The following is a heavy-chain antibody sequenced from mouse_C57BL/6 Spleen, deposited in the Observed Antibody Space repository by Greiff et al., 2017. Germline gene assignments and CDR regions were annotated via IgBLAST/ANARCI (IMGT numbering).Heavy chain of an antibody. CDR2: ICSGGDYI. V-gene: IGHV5-9-1*02. D-gene: IGHD2-4*01. J-gene: IGHJ4*01. Sequence: EVKLVESGEGLVKPGGSLKISCAASGFTFSSYAMTWVRQTPGKRLEWVAYICSGGDYIYYADTVKGRFTISRDNARNTLYQQMSSLKSEDAAMYYCTGGDNVDYVGYAMDYWGQGTSVTVSS. CDR3: TGGDNVDYVGYAMDY. CDR1: GFTFSSYA.